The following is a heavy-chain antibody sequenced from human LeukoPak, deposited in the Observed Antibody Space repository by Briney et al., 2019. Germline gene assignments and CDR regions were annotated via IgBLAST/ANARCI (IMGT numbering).Heavy chain of an antibody. CDR2: IFFTGRT. CDR3: ARDRASGMDF. J-gene: IGHJ4*02. V-gene: IGHV4-31*03. D-gene: IGHD3-10*01. Sequence: PSETLSLTCTVSGYSVNSGAHYWSWIRQYPGKGLEWIGQIFFTGRTDYNPSLKSRLTISIDTSKNQFSMELSSVSGADTATYFCARDRASGMDFWGQGTLSPSPQ. CDR1: GYSVNSGAHY.